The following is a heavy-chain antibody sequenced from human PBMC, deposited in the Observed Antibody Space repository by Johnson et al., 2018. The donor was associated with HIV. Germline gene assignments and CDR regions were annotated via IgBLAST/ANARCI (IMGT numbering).Heavy chain of an antibody. J-gene: IGHJ3*01. V-gene: IGHV3-30*14. CDR1: GFAFSSYT. Sequence: QVQLVESGGGVVQPGRSLRLSCAASGFAFSSYTMHWVRQAPGKGLEWVAVISYDGSNKYYADSVKGRFTIFRDNAKNTLSLQMGSLRVEDMGIYYCAMPYYFDSGVYQWGQGTLVTVSS. D-gene: IGHD3-22*01. CDR3: AMPYYFDSGVYQ. CDR2: ISYDGSNK.